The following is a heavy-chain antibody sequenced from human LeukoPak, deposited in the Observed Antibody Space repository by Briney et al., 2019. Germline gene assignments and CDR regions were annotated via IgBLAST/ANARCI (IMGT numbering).Heavy chain of an antibody. Sequence: SETLSLTCTVSGGSISSYYWSWIRQPPGKGLEWIGYIYYSGSTNYNPSLKSRVTISVDTSKIQFSLKLSSVTAADTAVYYCARDDPVAGTIDYWGQGTLVTVSS. CDR2: IYYSGST. CDR1: GGSISSYY. D-gene: IGHD6-19*01. V-gene: IGHV4-59*01. J-gene: IGHJ4*02. CDR3: ARDDPVAGTIDY.